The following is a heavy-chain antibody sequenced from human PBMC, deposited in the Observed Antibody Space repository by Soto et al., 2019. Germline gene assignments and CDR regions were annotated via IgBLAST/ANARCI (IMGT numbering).Heavy chain of an antibody. J-gene: IGHJ4*02. CDR1: GFSFSSYA. V-gene: IGHV3-23*01. Sequence: GGSLRLSCAASGFSFSSYAMSCVRQAPGKGLEWVSGVGGSGTSTYYADSVKGRFTVSRDNSKSTLYLEMNSLRADDTAVYYCAHHQRTAARQLGYFDYWGQGALVTVSS. CDR2: VGGSGTST. D-gene: IGHD6-6*01. CDR3: AHHQRTAARQLGYFDY.